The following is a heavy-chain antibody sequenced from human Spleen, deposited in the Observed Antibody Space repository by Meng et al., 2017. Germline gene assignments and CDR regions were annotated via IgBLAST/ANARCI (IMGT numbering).Heavy chain of an antibody. Sequence: GESLKISCAASGFTVGHNYMSWVRQAPGKGLEWVSGINWNGDSTGYADSVKGRFTISRDNAKNSLYLQMNSLRVEDTAFYYCARGHRRTTAIPGSEWGQGTLVTVSS. CDR1: GFTVGHNY. CDR3: ARGHRRTTAIPGSE. V-gene: IGHV3-20*04. D-gene: IGHD4-17*01. J-gene: IGHJ4*02. CDR2: INWNGDST.